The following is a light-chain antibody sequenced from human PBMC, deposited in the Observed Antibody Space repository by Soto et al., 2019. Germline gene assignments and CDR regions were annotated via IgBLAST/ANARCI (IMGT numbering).Light chain of an antibody. CDR2: GAS. Sequence: EIVLTQSPCTLSLSPGERATLSCRAIQSVSSSYLAWYQQKPGQAPRLLIFGASSRATGIPDRFSGSGSGTDFTFTISRLEPEDFAVYYCQQYGSSPLTFGGGTKVDIK. J-gene: IGKJ4*01. CDR3: QQYGSSPLT. CDR1: QSVSSSY. V-gene: IGKV3-20*01.